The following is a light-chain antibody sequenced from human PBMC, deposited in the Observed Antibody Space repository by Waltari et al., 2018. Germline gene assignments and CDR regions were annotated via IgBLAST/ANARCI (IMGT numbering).Light chain of an antibody. CDR2: KAS. CDR1: QSISSW. J-gene: IGKJ2*01. CDR3: QQYNSYSGT. Sequence: DIQMTQSTSTLSASVGDRVTINCRASQSISSWLAWYQQKPGKVPKLLIHKASSLASGVPSRFSGSGSGTEFTLTISSLQPDDFATYYCQQYNSYSGTFGQGTKVEIK. V-gene: IGKV1-5*03.